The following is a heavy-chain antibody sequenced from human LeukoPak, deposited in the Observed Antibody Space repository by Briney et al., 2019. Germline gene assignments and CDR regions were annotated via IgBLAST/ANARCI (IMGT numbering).Heavy chain of an antibody. Sequence: GGSLRLSCVASGFTFSGYSMNWVRQAPGRGLEWVSSIGGTSRSRFYADSMKGRFTISRDNARNSLYLQMDSLRAEDTAVYYCVREIAAGGFDYWGQGTLVTVSS. V-gene: IGHV3-21*01. CDR1: GFTFSGYS. CDR2: IGGTSRSR. J-gene: IGHJ4*02. D-gene: IGHD6-13*01. CDR3: VREIAAGGFDY.